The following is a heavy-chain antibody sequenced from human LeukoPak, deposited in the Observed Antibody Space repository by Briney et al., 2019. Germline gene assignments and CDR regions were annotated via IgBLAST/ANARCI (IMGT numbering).Heavy chain of an antibody. V-gene: IGHV1-18*04. Sequence: ASVKVSCKASGYTFTGYYMHWVRQAPGQGLEWMGWISAYNGNTNYAQKLQGRVTMTTDTSTSTAYMELRSLRSDDTAVYYCAREGSLSCLDYWGQGTLVTVSS. CDR2: ISAYNGNT. D-gene: IGHD2-15*01. J-gene: IGHJ4*02. CDR1: GYTFTGYY. CDR3: AREGSLSCLDY.